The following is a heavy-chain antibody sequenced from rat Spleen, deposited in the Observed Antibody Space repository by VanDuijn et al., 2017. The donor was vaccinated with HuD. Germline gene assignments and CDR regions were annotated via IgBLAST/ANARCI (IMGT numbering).Heavy chain of an antibody. CDR2: INSSGST. V-gene: IGHV3-3*01. CDR1: GHSITSRYR. CDR3: ASRYSSYSLYCFDY. D-gene: IGHD1-2*01. J-gene: IGHJ2*01. Sequence: EVQLQESGPGLVKPSQSLSLTCSVTGHSITSRYRWYWIRKFPGNKLEGMGYINSSGSTNYTPSLKSRIPITRDTSKNQYFLKVNSVTNEDAATYYCASRYSSYSLYCFDYWGQGVMVTVSS.